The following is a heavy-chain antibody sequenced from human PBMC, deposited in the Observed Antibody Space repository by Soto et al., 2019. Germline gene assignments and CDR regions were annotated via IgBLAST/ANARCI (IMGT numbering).Heavy chain of an antibody. CDR3: ASRDPGTSVDY. CDR1: GGSFTSNNW. D-gene: IGHD1-7*01. CDR2: IYRTGST. Sequence: QVQLQESGPGLVKPSGTLSLTCAVSGGSFTSNNWWTWVRQPPGQGLEWIGEIYRTGSTNYNPSLKSRVTISLDKSENQCSLNVTSLTAADTAVYYCASRDPGTSVDYWGQGTLVTVSS. J-gene: IGHJ4*02. V-gene: IGHV4-4*02.